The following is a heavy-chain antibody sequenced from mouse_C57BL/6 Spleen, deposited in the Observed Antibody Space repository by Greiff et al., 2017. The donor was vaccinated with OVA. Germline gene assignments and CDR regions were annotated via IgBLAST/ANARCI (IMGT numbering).Heavy chain of an antibody. CDR2: IWSGGST. V-gene: IGHV2-4*01. J-gene: IGHJ1*03. Sequence: QVHVKQSGPGLVQPSQSLSITCTVSGFSLTSYGVHWVRQPPGKGLEWLGVIWSGGSTDYNAAFISRLSISKDNSKSQVFFKMNSLQADDTAIYYCAKNEYFDVWGTGTTVTVSS. CDR1: GFSLTSYG. CDR3: AKNEYFDV.